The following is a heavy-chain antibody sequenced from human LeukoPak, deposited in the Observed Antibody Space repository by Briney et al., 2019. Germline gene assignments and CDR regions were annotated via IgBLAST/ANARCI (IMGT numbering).Heavy chain of an antibody. V-gene: IGHV4-61*01. CDR3: ARGARYYDSSGYYPYYYYGMDV. CDR2: IYYSGST. Sequence: SETLSLTCTVSGGSVSSGSYYWSWIRQPPGKGLEWIGYIYYSGSTNYNPSLKSRVTISVDTSKNQLSLKLSSVTAADTAVYYCARGARYYDSSGYYPYYYYGMDVWGQGTTVTVSS. D-gene: IGHD3-22*01. J-gene: IGHJ6*02. CDR1: GGSVSSGSYY.